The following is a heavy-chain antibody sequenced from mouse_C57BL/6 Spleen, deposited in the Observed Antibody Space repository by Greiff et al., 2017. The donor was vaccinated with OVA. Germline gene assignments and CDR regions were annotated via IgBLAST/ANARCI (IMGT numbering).Heavy chain of an antibody. Sequence: QVQLQQPGAELVRPGSSVKLSCKASGYTFTSYWMHWVKQRPIQGLEWIGNIDPSDSDTHYNQKFKDKATLTVDKSSSTAYMQLISLTSEDSTVDYCARDDGYPFAYWGQGTLVTVSA. J-gene: IGHJ3*01. CDR1: GYTFTSYW. V-gene: IGHV1-52*01. CDR2: IDPSDSDT. D-gene: IGHD2-3*01. CDR3: ARDDGYPFAY.